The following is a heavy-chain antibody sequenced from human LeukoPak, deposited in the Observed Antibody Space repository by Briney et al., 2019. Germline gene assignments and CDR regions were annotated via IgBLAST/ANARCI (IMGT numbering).Heavy chain of an antibody. V-gene: IGHV3-30*02. Sequence: PGGSLRLSCSSPGFTFSRSNMHWVRQTPGKGLEWVAFIRYDGGSEYYAESVRGRFTISRDNNKNTLFLQMKSLRPEDTGLYYCARMTPVAGNSDSWGQGTLVTVSS. J-gene: IGHJ4*02. CDR2: IRYDGGSE. D-gene: IGHD6-19*01. CDR3: ARMTPVAGNSDS. CDR1: GFTFSRSN.